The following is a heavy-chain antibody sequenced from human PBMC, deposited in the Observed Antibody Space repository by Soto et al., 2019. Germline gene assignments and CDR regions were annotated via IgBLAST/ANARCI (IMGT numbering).Heavy chain of an antibody. CDR2: IASSGNPT. V-gene: IGHV3-48*02. D-gene: IGHD6-13*01. J-gene: IGHJ4*02. CDR3: VRGWKSGSWGDY. Sequence: EVQLVESGGGLVQPGGSLRLSCAVSGFTLSSFSMNWVRQAPGKGLEWVSYIASSGNPTYYAESVKGRFTISRDNAKNFLFLQMNSLRDDDTAVYYCVRGWKSGSWGDYWGQGTLVTVSS. CDR1: GFTLSSFS.